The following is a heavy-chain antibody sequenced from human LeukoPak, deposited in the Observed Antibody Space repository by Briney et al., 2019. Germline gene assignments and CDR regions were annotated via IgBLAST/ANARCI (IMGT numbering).Heavy chain of an antibody. Sequence: GGSLRLSCVASGFIFSDYAMNWVRQAPGKGLEWVSSISGPGGNTYYADSVKGRFTISRDSSKNTLYLQMTSLRAEETALYYCAKSARGYSYGDFAYWGQGTLVTVSS. CDR3: AKSARGYSYGDFAY. D-gene: IGHD5-18*01. CDR2: ISGPGGNT. J-gene: IGHJ4*02. V-gene: IGHV3-23*01. CDR1: GFIFSDYA.